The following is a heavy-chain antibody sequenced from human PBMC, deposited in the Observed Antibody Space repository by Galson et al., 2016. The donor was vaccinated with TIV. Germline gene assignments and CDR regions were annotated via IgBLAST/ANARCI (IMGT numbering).Heavy chain of an antibody. CDR2: IYTSGST. CDR3: ARERLGSGYHITSDAFDI. Sequence: TLSLTCPVSGDSISRGAFYWSWLRQPAGKGLEWIGFIYTSGSTDYNPSLKSRVTISVDKSRNQFSLKLSSVTAADTAVYYCARERLGSGYHITSDAFDIWGQGTLVTVSS. J-gene: IGHJ3*02. V-gene: IGHV4-61*02. D-gene: IGHD3-3*01. CDR1: GDSISRGAFY.